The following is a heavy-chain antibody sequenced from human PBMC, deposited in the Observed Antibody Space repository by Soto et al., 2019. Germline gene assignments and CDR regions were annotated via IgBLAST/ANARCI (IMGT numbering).Heavy chain of an antibody. Sequence: GGSLRLSCAASGFTFSSYAMSWVRQAPGKGLEWVSAISGSGGSTYYADSVKGRFTISRDNSKNTLYLQMNSLRAEDTAVYYCAKDSRFYTFVGPGGQANWFDLWGQGTLVPGSA. J-gene: IGHJ5*02. CDR1: GFTFSSYA. D-gene: IGHD3-16*01. CDR3: AKDSRFYTFVGPGGQANWFDL. CDR2: ISGSGGST. V-gene: IGHV3-23*01.